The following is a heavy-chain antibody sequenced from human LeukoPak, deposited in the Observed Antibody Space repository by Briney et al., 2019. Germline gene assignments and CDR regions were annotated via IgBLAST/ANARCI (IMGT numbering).Heavy chain of an antibody. D-gene: IGHD5-12*01. CDR1: TDSLSSNY. Sequence: SETLSLTCTVSTDSLSSNYWSWIRQPPGKGLEWIGYIYYSGSTNYNPSLKSRVTISVDTSKNQFSLKLSSVTAADTAVYYCAREDSGPRRDYWGQGTLVTVSS. J-gene: IGHJ4*02. CDR3: AREDSGPRRDY. V-gene: IGHV4-59*12. CDR2: IYYSGST.